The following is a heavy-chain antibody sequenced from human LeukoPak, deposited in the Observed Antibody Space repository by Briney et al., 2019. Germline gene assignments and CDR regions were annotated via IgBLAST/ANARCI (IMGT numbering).Heavy chain of an antibody. Sequence: SETLSLTCAVYGGSFSGYYWAWIRQPPGNGLEWIGAVYYSGSTFYNPSLKSRVTTSVDTSRNQFSLKLSSVTAADTAVYYCAREGGGSYYSSAWFDPWGQGTLVTVSS. V-gene: IGHV4-34*01. CDR2: VYYSGST. J-gene: IGHJ5*02. CDR1: GGSFSGYY. D-gene: IGHD1-26*01. CDR3: AREGGGSYYSSAWFDP.